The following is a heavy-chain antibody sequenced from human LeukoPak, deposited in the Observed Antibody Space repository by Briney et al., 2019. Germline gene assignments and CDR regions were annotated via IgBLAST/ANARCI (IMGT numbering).Heavy chain of an antibody. D-gene: IGHD1-26*01. V-gene: IGHV3-23*01. Sequence: GGSLRLSCAASGFTFSSYAVSWVRQAPGKGLEWVSAISGSGGSTYYADSVKGRFTISRDNSKNTLYLQMNSLRAEDTAVYYCAKDRSGGSYYDNWFDPWGQGTLVTVSS. CDR3: AKDRSGGSYYDNWFDP. CDR1: GFTFSSYA. CDR2: ISGSGGST. J-gene: IGHJ5*02.